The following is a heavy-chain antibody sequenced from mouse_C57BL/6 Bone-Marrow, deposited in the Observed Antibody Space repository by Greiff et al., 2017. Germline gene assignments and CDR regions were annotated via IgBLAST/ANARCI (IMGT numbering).Heavy chain of an antibody. CDR1: GYTFTSYW. J-gene: IGHJ3*01. CDR3: ASDSYYYGSSLFAY. D-gene: IGHD1-1*01. Sequence: QVQLQQPGAELVMPGASVKLSCKASGYTFTSYWMHWVKQRPGQGLEWIGEIDPSDSYTNYNQKFKGKSTLTVDKSSSTAYMQLSSLTSEDSAVYSCASDSYYYGSSLFAYWGQGTLVTVSA. V-gene: IGHV1-69*01. CDR2: IDPSDSYT.